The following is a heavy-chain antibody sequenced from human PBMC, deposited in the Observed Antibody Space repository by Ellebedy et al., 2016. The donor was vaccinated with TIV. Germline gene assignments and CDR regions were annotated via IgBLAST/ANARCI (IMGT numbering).Heavy chain of an antibody. CDR2: INHSGST. V-gene: IGHV4-34*01. CDR3: ARGRVPLIPDYYYYGMDV. CDR1: GGSFSGYY. J-gene: IGHJ6*02. D-gene: IGHD3-10*01. Sequence: MPSETLSLTCAVYGGSFSGYYWTWIRQSPGKGLEWIGEINHSGSTNYNPSLKSRVTVSIDTSKNQFSLKLSSVTAADTAVYYCARGRVPLIPDYYYYGMDVWGQGTTVIVSS.